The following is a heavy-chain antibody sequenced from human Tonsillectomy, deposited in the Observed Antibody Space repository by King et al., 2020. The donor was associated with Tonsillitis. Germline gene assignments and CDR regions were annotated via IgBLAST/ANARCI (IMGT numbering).Heavy chain of an antibody. CDR2: IYSGGSRA. CDR1: GFTFSSYA. D-gene: IGHD2-21*01. V-gene: IGHV3-23*03. CDR3: AKDTLYFGLDV. J-gene: IGHJ6*02. Sequence: VQLVESGGGLVKPGGSLRLSCVASGFTFSSYAMSWVRQAPGKGLEWGSVIYSGGSRAFYADSVKGRVTISRENSKNTLYLEMNSLRAEDTAVYYCAKDTLYFGLDVWGQGTTVTVSS.